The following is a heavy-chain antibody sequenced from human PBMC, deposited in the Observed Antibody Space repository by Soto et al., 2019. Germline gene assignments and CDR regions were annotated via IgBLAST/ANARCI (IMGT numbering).Heavy chain of an antibody. CDR1: GFTFSSYA. V-gene: IGHV3-23*01. J-gene: IGHJ4*02. Sequence: GGSLRLSCAASGFTFSSYAMSWVRQAPGKGLEWVSAISGSGGSTYYADSVKGRFTISRDNSKNTLYLQMNSLRAEDTAVYYWAKDRVCMVRGVPLKIFDYWGQGTLVTVSS. CDR3: AKDRVCMVRGVPLKIFDY. CDR2: ISGSGGST. D-gene: IGHD3-10*01.